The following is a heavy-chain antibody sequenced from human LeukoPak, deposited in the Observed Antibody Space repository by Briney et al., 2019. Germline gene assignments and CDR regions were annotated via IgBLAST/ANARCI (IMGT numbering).Heavy chain of an antibody. Sequence: ASETLSLTCAVYGGSFSGYYWSWIRQPPGKGLEWIGEINHSGSTNYNPSLKSRVTISVDTSKNQFSLKLSSVTAADTAVYYCARDDRLNYYYYGMDVWGQGTTVTVSS. CDR1: GGSFSGYY. CDR2: INHSGST. CDR3: ARDDRLNYYYYGMDV. V-gene: IGHV4-34*01. J-gene: IGHJ6*02. D-gene: IGHD4/OR15-4a*01.